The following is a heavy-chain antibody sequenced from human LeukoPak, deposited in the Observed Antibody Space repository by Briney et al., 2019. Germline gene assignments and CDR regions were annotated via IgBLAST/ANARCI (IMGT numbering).Heavy chain of an antibody. D-gene: IGHD4-17*01. CDR3: ARLSVTNEYYFDS. Sequence: PSVTLSFTCTVSGGSISSYYWSWIRQPPGKGLEWFGYIYYSGGTNYNPFLKTRVTISVDTSKNQVSLKLSSVTAADTAVYYCARLSVTNEYYFDSWGQGTLVTVSS. V-gene: IGHV4-59*01. CDR1: GGSISSYY. CDR2: IYYSGGT. J-gene: IGHJ4*02.